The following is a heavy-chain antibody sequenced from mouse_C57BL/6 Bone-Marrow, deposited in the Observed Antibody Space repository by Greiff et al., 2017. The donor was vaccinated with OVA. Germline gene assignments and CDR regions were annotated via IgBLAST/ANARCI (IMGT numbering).Heavy chain of an antibody. CDR1: GFTFTDYY. J-gene: IGHJ3*01. CDR2: IRNKANGYTT. CDR3: ARYTGGGFAY. V-gene: IGHV7-3*01. Sequence: DVKLVESGGGLVQPGGSLSLSCAASGFTFTDYYMSWVRQPPGKALEWLGFIRNKANGYTTEYSASVKGRFTISRDNSQSILYLQMNALRAEDSATYYCARYTGGGFAYWGQGTLVTVSA. D-gene: IGHD3-1*01.